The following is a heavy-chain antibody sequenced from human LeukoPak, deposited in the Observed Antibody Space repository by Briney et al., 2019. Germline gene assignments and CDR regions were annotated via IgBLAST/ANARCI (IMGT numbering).Heavy chain of an antibody. V-gene: IGHV3-30-3*01. CDR3: ASPMVRGVTIPGGLY. J-gene: IGHJ4*02. CDR2: ISYDGSNK. D-gene: IGHD3-10*01. CDR1: GFTFSSYA. Sequence: GGSLRLSCAASGFTFSSYAMHWVRQAPGKGLEWVAVISYDGSNKYYADSVKGRFTISRDNSKNTLYLQMNSLRAEDTAVYYRASPMVRGVTIPGGLYWGQGTLVTVSS.